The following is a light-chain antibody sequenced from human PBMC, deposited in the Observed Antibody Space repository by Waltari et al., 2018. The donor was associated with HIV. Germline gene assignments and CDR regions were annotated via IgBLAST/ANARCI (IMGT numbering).Light chain of an antibody. CDR1: QSVLYSSNNKNY. J-gene: IGKJ2*01. Sequence: DIVMTQSPDSLAVSLGERATINCKSSQSVLYSSNNKNYLAWYQQKPGQPPKLLIYWASTRESGVPDRFSGSGSGTDFTLTISSLQAEDVAVYYCQQYYSTPWMYTFGQGTKLEIK. V-gene: IGKV4-1*01. CDR2: WAS. CDR3: QQYYSTPWMYT.